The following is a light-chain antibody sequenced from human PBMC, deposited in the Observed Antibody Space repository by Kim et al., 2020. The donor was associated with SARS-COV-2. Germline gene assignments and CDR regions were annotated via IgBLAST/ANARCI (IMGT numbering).Light chain of an antibody. Sequence: SYELTQPPSVSVSPGQTASITCSGDKLGDKYACWYQQKPGQSPVLVIYQNNKRPSGIPERFSGSNSGNTATLTISGTQAMDEADYYCQARDSSTVVFGGGTQLTVL. CDR3: QARDSSTVV. CDR2: QNN. V-gene: IGLV3-1*01. J-gene: IGLJ2*01. CDR1: KLGDKY.